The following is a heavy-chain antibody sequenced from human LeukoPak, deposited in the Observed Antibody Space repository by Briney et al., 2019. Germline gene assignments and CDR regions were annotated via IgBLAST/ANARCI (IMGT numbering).Heavy chain of an antibody. D-gene: IGHD2-2*01. J-gene: IGHJ4*02. CDR1: GFTFSDYY. Sequence: GGSLRLSCAASGFTFSDYYMSWIRQAPGKGLEWVSYISSSGSTIYYADSVKGRFTISRDNAKNSLYLQMNSLRAEDTAVYYCAREGAAAVVPAAYFDYWGQGTLVTVSS. V-gene: IGHV3-11*01. CDR2: ISSSGSTI. CDR3: AREGAAAVVPAAYFDY.